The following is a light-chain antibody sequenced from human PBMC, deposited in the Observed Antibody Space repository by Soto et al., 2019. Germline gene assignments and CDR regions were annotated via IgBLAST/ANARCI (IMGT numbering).Light chain of an antibody. CDR3: QQYGSSPRT. J-gene: IGKJ2*01. Sequence: EIVLTQSPGTLSLSPGERATLSCMASQTVSTNYLAWYQQKPGQAPRLLIYGASSRATGIPDRFSGSGSGTDFILTSSRLEPEDFAVYYCQQYGSSPRTFGQGTKLEIK. CDR1: QTVSTNY. CDR2: GAS. V-gene: IGKV3-20*01.